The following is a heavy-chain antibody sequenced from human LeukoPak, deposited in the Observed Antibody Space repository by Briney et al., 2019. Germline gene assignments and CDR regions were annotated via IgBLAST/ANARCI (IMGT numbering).Heavy chain of an antibody. CDR1: GYTFTGYY. J-gene: IGHJ4*02. CDR3: ARGVDVWGSYRQYYFDY. V-gene: IGHV1-2*02. CDR2: INPNSGGT. Sequence: ASVKVSCKASGYTFTGYYMHWVRQAPGQGLEWMGWINPNSGGTNYAQKFQGRVTMTRDTSISTAYMELSRLRSDDTAVYYCARGVDVWGSYRQYYFDYWGQGTLVTVSS. D-gene: IGHD3-16*02.